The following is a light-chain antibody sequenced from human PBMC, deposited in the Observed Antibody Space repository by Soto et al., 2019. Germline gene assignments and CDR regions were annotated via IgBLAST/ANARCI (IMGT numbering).Light chain of an antibody. CDR2: DAS. CDR1: QSISSH. Sequence: EIVLTQSPATLSLSPGQRATLSCRASQSISSHLAWYQQKPGQAPRLLISDASNRATDIPARFSGSGSGTDFTLTISSLEPEDSALYYCQQRTNWPPLTFGGGTKVEIK. V-gene: IGKV3-11*01. J-gene: IGKJ4*01. CDR3: QQRTNWPPLT.